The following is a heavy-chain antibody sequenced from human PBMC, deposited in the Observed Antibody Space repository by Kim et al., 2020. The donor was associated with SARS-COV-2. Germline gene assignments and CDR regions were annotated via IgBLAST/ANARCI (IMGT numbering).Heavy chain of an antibody. CDR2: IIPIFGTA. Sequence: SVKVSCKASGGTFSSYAISWVRQAPGQGLEWMGGIIPIFGTANYAQKFQGRVTITADESTSTAYMELSSLRSEDTAVYYCAGGDVGRYCSGGSCYSQGWPVNYYDSGMDVWGQGTAVTVSS. J-gene: IGHJ6*02. CDR1: GGTFSSYA. V-gene: IGHV1-69*13. CDR3: AGGDVGRYCSGGSCYSQGWPVNYYDSGMDV. D-gene: IGHD2-15*01.